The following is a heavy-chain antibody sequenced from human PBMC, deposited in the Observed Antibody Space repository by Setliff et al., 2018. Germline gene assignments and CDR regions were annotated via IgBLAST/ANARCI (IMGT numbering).Heavy chain of an antibody. D-gene: IGHD6-13*01. CDR2: IHPGGGSS. CDR1: GYSLSSYY. CDR3: ARGDLAAAGRKGVFEH. V-gene: IGHV1-46*01. J-gene: IGHJ4*02. Sequence: ASVKVSCKASGYSLSSYYMHWVRQAPGQGPEWMGIIHPGGGSSSSVQKFQGRVTMTRDTSTSTVYMELSSLTSEDTAIYYCARGDLAAAGRKGVFEHWGQGTLVTVSS.